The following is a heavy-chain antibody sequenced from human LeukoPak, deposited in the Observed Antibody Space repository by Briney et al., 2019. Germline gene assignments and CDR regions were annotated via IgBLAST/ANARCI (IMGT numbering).Heavy chain of an antibody. D-gene: IGHD5-18*01. Sequence: GGSLRLSCAASGFTFSNYWMSWVRQAPGKGLEWVANIKQDGSEKYYVDSVKGRFTVSRDNTKNSLFLQMNSLRAEDTAVYYCARDVGGYSYSDGVDYWGQGTLVTVSS. CDR2: IKQDGSEK. CDR1: GFTFSNYW. CDR3: ARDVGGYSYSDGVDY. V-gene: IGHV3-7*01. J-gene: IGHJ4*02.